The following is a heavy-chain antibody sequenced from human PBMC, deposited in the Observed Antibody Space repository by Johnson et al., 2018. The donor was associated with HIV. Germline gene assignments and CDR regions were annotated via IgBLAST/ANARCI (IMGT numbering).Heavy chain of an antibody. CDR3: TTKPYSSSWYGAFDI. D-gene: IGHD6-13*01. CDR1: GFTFDEYG. Sequence: VQLVESGGGVVRPGGSLRVSCTASGFTFDEYGMSWVRQAPGKGLEWVSGITWNGGTTGYADSVKGRFLISRDNTKNSLYLQMNSLKTEDTAVYYCTTKPYSSSWYGAFDIWGQGTMVTVSS. CDR2: ITWNGGTT. J-gene: IGHJ3*02. V-gene: IGHV3-20*04.